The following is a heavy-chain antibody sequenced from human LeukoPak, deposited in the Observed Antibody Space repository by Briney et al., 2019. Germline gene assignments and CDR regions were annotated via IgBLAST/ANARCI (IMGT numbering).Heavy chain of an antibody. CDR2: ISTYNGNT. CDR1: GYTFTSYD. J-gene: IGHJ6*02. Sequence: ASVKVSCKASGYTFTSYDISWVRQAPGQGLEWMGWISTYNGNTNYAQKLQGRVTMTTDTSTITAYMELRSLRSDDTAVYYCAGASSGTYSSYYGRDVWGQGTTVTVSS. V-gene: IGHV1-18*01. CDR3: AGASSGTYSSYYGRDV. D-gene: IGHD1-26*01.